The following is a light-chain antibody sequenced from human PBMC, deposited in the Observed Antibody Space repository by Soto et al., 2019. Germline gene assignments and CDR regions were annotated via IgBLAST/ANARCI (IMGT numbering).Light chain of an antibody. Sequence: QSALTQPASVSGSPGQSITISCTGTSSDVDGYNYVSWYQQHPVKDHKLMIYDVTNRPSGVSDRFSGSKSGNTASLTISGLQAEDEADYYCSSYTSSSTPYVFGTGTKVTVL. V-gene: IGLV2-14*01. CDR2: DVT. CDR1: SSDVDGYNY. CDR3: SSYTSSSTPYV. J-gene: IGLJ1*01.